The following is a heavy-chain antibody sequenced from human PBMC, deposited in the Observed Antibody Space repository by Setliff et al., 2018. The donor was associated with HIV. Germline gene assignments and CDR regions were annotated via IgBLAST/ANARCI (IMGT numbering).Heavy chain of an antibody. Sequence: SETLSLTCTVSGGSISGYYWSWIRQPAGKGLEWIGRIYTSGSTNYNPSLKSRVTLSVDTSKNQFSLKLNSVTAADTAVYYCARDLPELTVRSFDPWGQGTLVTVSS. J-gene: IGHJ5*02. CDR1: GGSISGYY. D-gene: IGHD1-20*01. V-gene: IGHV4-4*07. CDR3: ARDLPELTVRSFDP. CDR2: IYTSGST.